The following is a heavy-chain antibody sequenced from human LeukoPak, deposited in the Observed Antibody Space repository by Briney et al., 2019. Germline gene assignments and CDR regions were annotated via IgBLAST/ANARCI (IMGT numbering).Heavy chain of an antibody. Sequence: GGSLRLSCAASGFTFSSYGMHWVRQAPGKGLEWVAVISYDGSNKYYADSVKGRFTISRDNSKNTLYLQMNSLRAEDTAVYYCATDSDKTARTKSFDYWGQGTLVTVSS. CDR3: ATDSDKTARTKSFDY. V-gene: IGHV3-30*03. J-gene: IGHJ4*02. CDR1: GFTFSSYG. CDR2: ISYDGSNK.